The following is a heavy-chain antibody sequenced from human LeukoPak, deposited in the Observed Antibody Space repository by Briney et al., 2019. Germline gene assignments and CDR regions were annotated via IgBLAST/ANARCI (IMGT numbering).Heavy chain of an antibody. Sequence: PGGSLRLSCAASAFTFCTYAMSRVRQAPGKGLVWVSAISGSGGSTYYADSVKGRFTISRDNSKNTLYLQMNSLRAEDTAVYYCAKVPYSGSAHWGQGTLVTVSS. CDR3: AKVPYSGSAH. CDR1: AFTFCTYA. CDR2: ISGSGGST. J-gene: IGHJ4*02. D-gene: IGHD6-13*01. V-gene: IGHV3-23*01.